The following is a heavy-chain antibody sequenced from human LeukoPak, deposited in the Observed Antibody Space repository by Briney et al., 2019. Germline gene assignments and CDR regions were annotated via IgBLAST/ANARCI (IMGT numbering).Heavy chain of an antibody. D-gene: IGHD3-22*01. Sequence: ASVKVSCKASGYTFTSYINWVRQATGQGLEWMGWMNPNSGNTGYAQKFQGRVTMTRNTSISTAYMELSSLRSEDTAVYYCARGPITTRSHFDYWGQGTLVTVSS. V-gene: IGHV1-8*01. CDR2: MNPNSGNT. J-gene: IGHJ4*02. CDR3: ARGPITTRSHFDY. CDR1: GYTFTSY.